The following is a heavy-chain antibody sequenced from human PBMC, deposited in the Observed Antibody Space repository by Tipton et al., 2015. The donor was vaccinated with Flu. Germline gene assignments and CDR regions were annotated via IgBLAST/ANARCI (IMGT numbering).Heavy chain of an antibody. D-gene: IGHD3-22*01. CDR3: ARDDSGFNDY. V-gene: IGHV4-39*07. Sequence: TCTVSGGSIRSSSYYWGWIRQPPGKGPEWIGSMLYGGSTYYNPSLESRVTISLDTSKNQFSLKLSSVTAADTAVYYCARDDSGFNDYWGPGTLVTVSS. J-gene: IGHJ4*02. CDR1: GGSIRSSSYY. CDR2: MLYGGST.